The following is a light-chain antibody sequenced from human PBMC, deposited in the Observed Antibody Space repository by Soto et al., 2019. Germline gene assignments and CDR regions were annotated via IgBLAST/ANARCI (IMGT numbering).Light chain of an antibody. CDR3: QQYNNYWT. V-gene: IGKV1-5*01. J-gene: IGKJ1*01. Sequence: DIQMTQCPSTLSASVGDRVTITFRASQSISSWLAWYQQKPGKAPKLLIYDASSLESGVPSRFSGSGSATEFTLTISSLQPDDFATYYCQQYNNYWTFGQGTKVAI. CDR1: QSISSW. CDR2: DAS.